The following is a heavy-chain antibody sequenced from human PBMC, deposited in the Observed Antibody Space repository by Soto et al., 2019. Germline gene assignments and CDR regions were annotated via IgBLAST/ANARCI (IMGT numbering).Heavy chain of an antibody. J-gene: IGHJ6*02. V-gene: IGHV5-51*01. D-gene: IGHD5-12*01. CDR1: GYSFTSYW. Sequence: DSLKISCKGSGYSFTSYWIGWVRQMPGKGLEWMGIIYPGDSDTRYSPSFQGQVTISADKSISTAYLQWSSLKASDTAMYYCATGRDGYNYHYYGMDVWGQGTTVTVSS. CDR2: IYPGDSDT. CDR3: ATGRDGYNYHYYGMDV.